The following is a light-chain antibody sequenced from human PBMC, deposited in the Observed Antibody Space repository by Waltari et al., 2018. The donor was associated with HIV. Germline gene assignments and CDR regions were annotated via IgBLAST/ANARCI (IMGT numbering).Light chain of an antibody. V-gene: IGLV3-1*01. CDR2: QDN. CDR1: SLGANY. J-gene: IGLJ3*02. CDR3: QAWDSGTVV. Sequence: SYPVTQPPSVSVSPGQTARLTCSGDSLGANYTSWYQQRPGQSPVLVIYQDNYRPSGIPDRFSGSNSGNTATLTISGTQSMDEADYYCQAWDSGTVVFGGGTKLTVL.